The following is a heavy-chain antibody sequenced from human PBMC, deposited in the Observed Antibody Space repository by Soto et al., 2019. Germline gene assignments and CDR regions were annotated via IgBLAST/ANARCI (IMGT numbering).Heavy chain of an antibody. CDR2: ISRSGDDT. Sequence: EVQLLESGGDLVQPGGSLRLSCAASGFTFSSYAMSWVRQAPGKGLEWVSTISRSGDDTSYADSVKGRYTISRDNSKDTVYLQMNSLGAEDSAVYYCAKSSVAVSSTPWFDPWGQGTLVTVSS. J-gene: IGHJ5*02. CDR1: GFTFSSYA. D-gene: IGHD6-19*01. CDR3: AKSSVAVSSTPWFDP. V-gene: IGHV3-23*01.